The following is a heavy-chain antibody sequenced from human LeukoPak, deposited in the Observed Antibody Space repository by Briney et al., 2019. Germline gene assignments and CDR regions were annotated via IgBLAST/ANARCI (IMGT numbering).Heavy chain of an antibody. CDR1: GGSFSGYY. D-gene: IGHD3-22*01. CDR3: ARGWGDSSGYYQDY. J-gene: IGHJ4*02. Sequence: PSETLSLTCAVYGGSFSGYYWSWIRQPPGKGLEWIGEINHSGSTNYNPSLESRVTISVDTSKNQFSLKLSSVTAADTAVYYCARGWGDSSGYYQDYWGQGTLVTVSS. V-gene: IGHV4-34*01. CDR2: INHSGST.